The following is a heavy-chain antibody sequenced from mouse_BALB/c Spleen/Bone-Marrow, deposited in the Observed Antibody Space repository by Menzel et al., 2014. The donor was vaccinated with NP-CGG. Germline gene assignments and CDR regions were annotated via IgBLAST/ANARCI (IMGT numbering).Heavy chain of an antibody. D-gene: IGHD2-4*01. J-gene: IGHJ2*01. CDR1: GYTFTSYV. CDR3: AREGMSTGDY. Sequence: VQLQQSGPELVKPGASVKMSCKASGYTFTSYVLHWVKQTPGQGLEWIGYIYPYNDVTKYNEKFKAKATLTSDKSSSTAYMELSSVTSEDSAVYYSAREGMSTGDYWGQGTPLTVSS. CDR2: IYPYNDVT. V-gene: IGHV1-14*01.